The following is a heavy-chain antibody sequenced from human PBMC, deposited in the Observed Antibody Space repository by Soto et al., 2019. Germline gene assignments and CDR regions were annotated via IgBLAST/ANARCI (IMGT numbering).Heavy chain of an antibody. CDR3: ARGWGYDSNDYYYAY. CDR2: IIPIFGTA. CDR1: GGTFSRHA. D-gene: IGHD3-22*01. J-gene: IGHJ4*02. V-gene: IGHV1-69*01. Sequence: QVQLVQSGAEVRKPGSSVKVSCKASGGTFSRHASSWVRQAPGQGLEWMGGIIPIFGTANHAQKFQGRVTIIADESTSTVYMELISLRSEDTAMYYCARGWGYDSNDYYYAYWGQGTLVIVSS.